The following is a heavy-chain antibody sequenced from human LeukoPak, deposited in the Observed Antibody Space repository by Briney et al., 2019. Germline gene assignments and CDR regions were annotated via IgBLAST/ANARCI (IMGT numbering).Heavy chain of an antibody. D-gene: IGHD1-7*01. CDR2: IIPIFGTA. J-gene: IGHJ1*01. CDR3: ARGPMYNWNYPVYFQR. CDR1: GGTFSSYA. V-gene: IGHV1-69*05. Sequence: SVKVSCKASGGTFSSYAISWVRQAPGQGLEWMGGIIPIFGTANYAQKFQGRVTITTDESTSTAYMELSSLRSEDTAVYYCARGPMYNWNYPVYFQRWGQGTLVTVSS.